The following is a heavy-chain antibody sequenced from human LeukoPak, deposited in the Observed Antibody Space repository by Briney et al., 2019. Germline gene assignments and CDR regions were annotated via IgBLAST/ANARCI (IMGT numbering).Heavy chain of an antibody. CDR3: ARDGSTNEDYYYGMDV. J-gene: IGHJ6*02. D-gene: IGHD2-2*01. V-gene: IGHV3-21*01. Sequence: PGGSLRLSCAASGFTVSSNYMSWVRQAPGKGLEWVSSISSSSSYIYYADSVKGRFTISRDNAKNSLYLQMNSLRAEDTAVYYCARDGSTNEDYYYGMDVWGQGTTVTVSS. CDR1: GFTVSSNY. CDR2: ISSSSSYI.